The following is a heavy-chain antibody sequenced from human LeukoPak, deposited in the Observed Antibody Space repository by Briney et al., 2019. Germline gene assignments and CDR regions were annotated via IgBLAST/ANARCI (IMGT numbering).Heavy chain of an antibody. Sequence: SETLSLTCAVYGGSFSGYYWSWIRQPPGKGLEWIGEINHSGSTNYNPSLKSRVTISVDTSKNQFSLKLSSVTAADTAAYYCARVKVVVVPAAMDYWGQGTLDTVSS. CDR3: ARVKVVVVPAAMDY. CDR1: GGSFSGYY. D-gene: IGHD2-2*01. J-gene: IGHJ4*02. CDR2: INHSGST. V-gene: IGHV4-34*01.